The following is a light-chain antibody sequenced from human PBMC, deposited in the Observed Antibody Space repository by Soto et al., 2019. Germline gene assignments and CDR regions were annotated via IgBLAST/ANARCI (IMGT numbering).Light chain of an antibody. Sequence: EIVMTQSPATLSVSPGERATLSCRASQNIGTKLTWYQQRPGQALRLLIHDVSTRAPGIPATFSGSGSGTEFTLTITSLQSDDSAVYFCQQYYSWPWTVGQGTKVEIK. J-gene: IGKJ1*01. CDR3: QQYYSWPWT. V-gene: IGKV3-15*01. CDR1: QNIGTK. CDR2: DVS.